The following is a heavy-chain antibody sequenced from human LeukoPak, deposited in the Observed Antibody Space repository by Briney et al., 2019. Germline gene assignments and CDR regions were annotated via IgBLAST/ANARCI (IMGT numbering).Heavy chain of an antibody. J-gene: IGHJ6*03. V-gene: IGHV3-53*05. CDR3: AKDGRYSSSSPPYYYYYYMDV. CDR1: GFTVSSNY. CDR2: IYSGGST. D-gene: IGHD6-13*01. Sequence: GGSLRLSCAASGFTVSSNYMSWVRQAPGKGLEGVSVIYSGGSTYYADSVKGRFTISRDNSKNTLYLQMNSLRAEDTAVYYCAKDGRYSSSSPPYYYYYYMDVWGKGTTVTVSS.